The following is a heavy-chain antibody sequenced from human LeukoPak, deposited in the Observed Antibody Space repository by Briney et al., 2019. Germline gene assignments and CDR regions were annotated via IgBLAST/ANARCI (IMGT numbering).Heavy chain of an antibody. J-gene: IGHJ6*03. V-gene: IGHV3-20*04. CDR2: INWNGGST. CDR1: GFTFDDYG. D-gene: IGHD6-13*01. Sequence: GGSLRLSCAASGFTFDDYGMSWVRQAPGKGLEWVSGINWNGGSTGYAGSVKGRFTISKDNAKNSLYLQMNSLRAEDTALYYCARAAGTSYYYYYMDVWGKGTTATVSS. CDR3: ARAAGTSYYYYYMDV.